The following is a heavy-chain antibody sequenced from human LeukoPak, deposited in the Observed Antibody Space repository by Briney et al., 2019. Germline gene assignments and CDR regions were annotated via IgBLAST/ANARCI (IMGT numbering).Heavy chain of an antibody. CDR1: GGSISYFY. V-gene: IGHV4-4*07. Sequence: SETLSLTCTVSGGSISYFYWSWIRQPAGKGLEWIGRIYTRGSTNYNPSLKSRVTMSVDTSKKQFSLKLSSVTAADTAVYYCARARGSSGSYEYYHYMDVWGKGTTVTISS. CDR3: ARARGSSGSYEYYHYMDV. CDR2: IYTRGST. D-gene: IGHD1-26*01. J-gene: IGHJ6*03.